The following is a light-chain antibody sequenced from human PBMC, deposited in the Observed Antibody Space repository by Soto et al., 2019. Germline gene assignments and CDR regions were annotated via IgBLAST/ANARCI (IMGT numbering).Light chain of an antibody. CDR2: GAS. J-gene: IGKJ1*01. CDR3: QQYGSSPLWT. Sequence: IVLKHSPGALSLSPGERATLSCRASQSVSSSYLAWYQQKPGQAPRLLIYGASSRATGIPDRFSGSGSGTDFTLTISRLEPEDFAVYYCQQYGSSPLWTFGQGTKVDIK. CDR1: QSVSSSY. V-gene: IGKV3-20*01.